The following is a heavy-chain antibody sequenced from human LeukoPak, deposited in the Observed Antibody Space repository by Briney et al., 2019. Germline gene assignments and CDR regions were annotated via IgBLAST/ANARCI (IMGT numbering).Heavy chain of an antibody. D-gene: IGHD1-14*01. CDR1: GYTFTSYD. J-gene: IGHJ3*02. Sequence: GASVKVSCKASGYTFTSYDINWVRQATGQGLEWMGWINPNSGGTNYAQKFQGRVTMTRDTSISTAYMELSRLRSDDTAVYYCARGPAEEDAFDIWGQGTMVTVSS. V-gene: IGHV1-2*02. CDR2: INPNSGGT. CDR3: ARGPAEEDAFDI.